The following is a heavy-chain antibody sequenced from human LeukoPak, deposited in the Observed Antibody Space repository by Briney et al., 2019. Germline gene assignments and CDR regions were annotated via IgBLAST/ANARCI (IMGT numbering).Heavy chain of an antibody. CDR1: GFTFETYE. Sequence: GGSLRLSCAASGFTFETYEMNWVRQAPGKGLEWISYIAGGGDTIYYADSVKGRFTISRDNAKNSLYLQMNSLRADDTAVYYCARGRTTIVSGTTIGAYWGQGTLVTVSS. D-gene: IGHD2/OR15-2a*01. J-gene: IGHJ4*02. CDR2: IAGGGDTI. V-gene: IGHV3-48*03. CDR3: ARGRTTIVSGTTIGAY.